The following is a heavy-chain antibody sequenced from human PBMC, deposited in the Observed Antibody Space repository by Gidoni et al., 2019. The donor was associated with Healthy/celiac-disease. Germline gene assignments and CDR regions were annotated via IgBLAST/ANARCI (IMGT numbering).Heavy chain of an antibody. CDR1: GFTFSSYG. V-gene: IGHV3-33*01. J-gene: IGHJ4*02. D-gene: IGHD3-22*01. CDR3: ARAEYYDSSGSVDY. CDR2: IWYDGSNK. Sequence: QVQLVESGGGVVQPGRSLRLSCAASGFTFSSYGMHWVRQAPGKGLEWVAVIWYDGSNKYYADSVKGRFTISRDNSKNTLYLQMNSLRAEDTAVYYCARAEYYDSSGSVDYWGQGTLVTVSS.